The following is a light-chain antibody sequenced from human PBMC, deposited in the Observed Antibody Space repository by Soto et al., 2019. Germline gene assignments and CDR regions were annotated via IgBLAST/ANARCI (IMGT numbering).Light chain of an antibody. J-gene: IGKJ4*01. CDR1: QSVSDY. Sequence: EIVLTQSPATLSLFPGERATLACRASQSVSDYLAWYQQKPGQAPRLLIYDASNRATGVPARFSGSGSGTDFALTISSLEPEDFAVYYCLQRSNWPLTFSGGTKVEIK. CDR3: LQRSNWPLT. CDR2: DAS. V-gene: IGKV3-11*01.